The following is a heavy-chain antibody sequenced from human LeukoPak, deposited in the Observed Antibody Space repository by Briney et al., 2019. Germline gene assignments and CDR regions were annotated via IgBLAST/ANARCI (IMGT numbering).Heavy chain of an antibody. CDR1: GFSLKDHA. V-gene: IGHV3-74*01. J-gene: IGHJ1*01. CDR2: INGDGSTT. Sequence: GGSLRLSCAASGFSLKDHAMHWVRQVPGKGLEWVSRINGDGSTTSYADSVKGGFTISRDNAKNTLYLQMNSLRAEDTAVYYCATGNYYDSRGYYTFGHWGQGTLVTVSS. D-gene: IGHD3-22*01. CDR3: ATGNYYDSRGYYTFGH.